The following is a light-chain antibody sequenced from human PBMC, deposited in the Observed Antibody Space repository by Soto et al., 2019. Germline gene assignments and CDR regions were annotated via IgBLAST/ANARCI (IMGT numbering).Light chain of an antibody. V-gene: IGKV3-20*01. CDR1: QSVGSN. CDR2: GAN. J-gene: IGKJ2*01. CDR3: QLYGSSTLYT. Sequence: EVVLTQSPATLSVSPGAGATLSCRASQSVGSNLAWYQQKPGQTPRVLIYGANRRATGIPDRFSGSGSGTGFTLTISRLEPEDFVVYYCQLYGSSTLYTFGQGTKVDIK.